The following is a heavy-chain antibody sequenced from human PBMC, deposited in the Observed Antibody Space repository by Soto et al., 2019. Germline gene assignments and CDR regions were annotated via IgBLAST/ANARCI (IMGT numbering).Heavy chain of an antibody. J-gene: IGHJ6*03. CDR1: GFTFSSYG. V-gene: IGHV3-33*01. CDR2: IWYDGSNK. Sequence: QVQLVESGGGVVQPGRSLRLSCAASGFTFSSYGMHWVRQAPGKGLEWVAVIWYDGSNKYYADSVKGRFTISRDNSKTTLYLQMNSLRAEDTAVYYCARVPAPVLPSDAMLYYYYYMDVWGKGTTVTVSS. D-gene: IGHD2-8*01. CDR3: ARVPAPVLPSDAMLYYYYYMDV.